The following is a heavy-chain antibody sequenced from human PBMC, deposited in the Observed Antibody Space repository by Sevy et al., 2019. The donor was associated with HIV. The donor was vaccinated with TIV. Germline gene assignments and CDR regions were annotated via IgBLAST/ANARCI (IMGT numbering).Heavy chain of an antibody. CDR2: FDPEDGET. CDR3: ATLDFWSDYPLYGTDV. CDR1: GYTLIKLP. V-gene: IGHV1-24*01. J-gene: IGHJ6*02. D-gene: IGHD3-3*01. Sequence: ASVKVSCKVSGYTLIKLPMHWVRQAPGKGLEWMGGFDPEDGETIYAQKFQGRVTMTEDTSTDTAYMELSSLGSDDTAVYYCATLDFWSDYPLYGTDVWGQGTTVTVSS.